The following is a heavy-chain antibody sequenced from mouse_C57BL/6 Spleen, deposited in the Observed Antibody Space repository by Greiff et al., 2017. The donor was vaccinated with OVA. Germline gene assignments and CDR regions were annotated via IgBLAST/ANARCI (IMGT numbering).Heavy chain of an antibody. CDR1: GYAFSSYW. Sequence: VQRVESGAELVKPGASVKISCKASGYAFSSYWMNWVKQRPGKGLEWIGQIYPGDGDTNYNGKFKGKATLTADKSSSTAYMQLSSLTSEDSAVYFCARAYYSNPYYFDYWGQGTTLTVSS. CDR2: IYPGDGDT. J-gene: IGHJ2*01. V-gene: IGHV1-80*01. CDR3: ARAYYSNPYYFDY. D-gene: IGHD2-5*01.